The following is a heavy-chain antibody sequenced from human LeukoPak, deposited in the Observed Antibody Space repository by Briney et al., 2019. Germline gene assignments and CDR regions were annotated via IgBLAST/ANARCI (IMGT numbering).Heavy chain of an antibody. J-gene: IGHJ4*02. V-gene: IGHV3-23*01. CDR2: ISGSDTRT. D-gene: IGHD3-22*01. Sequence: GGSLRLSCAASGFTFSTCAMSWVRQAPGKGLEWVSAISGSDTRTYYADSLKGRFTISRDNSKNTLYLQMDSLTAEDTAVYYCAKEDSRGHWFDYWGQGTLVTVSS. CDR1: GFTFSTCA. CDR3: AKEDSRGHWFDY.